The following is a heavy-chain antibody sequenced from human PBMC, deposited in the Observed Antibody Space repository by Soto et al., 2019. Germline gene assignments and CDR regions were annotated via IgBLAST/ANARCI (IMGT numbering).Heavy chain of an antibody. V-gene: IGHV3-73*01. Sequence: SLRLSCAASGFTFSGSAMHLVRQASGKGLEWVGRIRSKANSYATAYAASVKGRFTISRDDSKNTAYLQMNSLKTEDTAMYYCITHITGALYWGQGTLVTVSS. J-gene: IGHJ1*01. D-gene: IGHD1-20*01. CDR2: IRSKANSYAT. CDR1: GFTFSGSA. CDR3: ITHITGALY.